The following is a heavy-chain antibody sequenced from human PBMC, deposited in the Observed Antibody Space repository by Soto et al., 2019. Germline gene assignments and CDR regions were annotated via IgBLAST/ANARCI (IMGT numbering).Heavy chain of an antibody. J-gene: IGHJ4*02. D-gene: IGHD3-3*01. Sequence: LSLTCTVSGGSISSGGYYWSWIRQHPGKGLEWIGYIYYSGSTYYNPSLKSRVTISVDTSKNQFSLKLSSVTAADTAVYYCAGGPSRITIFGVVTEPPFDYWGQGTLVTVSS. CDR2: IYYSGST. CDR3: AGGPSRITIFGVVTEPPFDY. CDR1: GGSISSGGYY. V-gene: IGHV4-31*03.